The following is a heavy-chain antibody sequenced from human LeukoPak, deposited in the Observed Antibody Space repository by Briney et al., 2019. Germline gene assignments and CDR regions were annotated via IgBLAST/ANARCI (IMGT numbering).Heavy chain of an antibody. J-gene: IGHJ3*02. CDR1: GGSISSGGYY. D-gene: IGHD6-13*01. Sequence: SETLSLTCTVSGGSISSGGYYWSWIRQHPGKGLEWIGYIYYSGSTYYNPSLKSRVTISVDTSKDQFSLKLSSVTAADTAVYYCARSIAAAGTSAFDIWGQGTMVTVSS. CDR2: IYYSGST. V-gene: IGHV4-31*03. CDR3: ARSIAAAGTSAFDI.